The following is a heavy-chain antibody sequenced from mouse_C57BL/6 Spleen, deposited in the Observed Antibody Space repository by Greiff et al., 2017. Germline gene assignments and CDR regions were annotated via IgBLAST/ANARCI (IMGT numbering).Heavy chain of an antibody. CDR3: AKNKGFTTVVGGAMDY. J-gene: IGHJ4*01. V-gene: IGHV2-4*01. CDR1: GFSLTSYG. CDR2: IWSGGST. D-gene: IGHD1-1*01. Sequence: QVQLKQSGPGLVQPSQSLSITCTVSGFSLTSYGVHWVRQPPGKGLEWLGVIWSGGSTDYNAAFISRLSISKDNSKSQVFFKMNSLQADDTAIYYCAKNKGFTTVVGGAMDYWGQGTSVTVSS.